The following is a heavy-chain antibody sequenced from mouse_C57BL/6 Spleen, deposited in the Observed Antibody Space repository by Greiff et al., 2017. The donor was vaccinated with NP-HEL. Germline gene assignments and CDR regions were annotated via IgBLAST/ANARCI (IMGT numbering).Heavy chain of an antibody. Sequence: VKLMESGPELVKPGASVKISCKASGYTFTDYYINWVKQRPGQGLEWIGWIFPGSGSTYYNETFKGKATLTVDKSSSTAYMLLSSLTSEDSAVYFCARSGGSSYFDYWGQGTTLTVSS. V-gene: IGHV1-75*01. J-gene: IGHJ2*01. CDR1: GYTFTDYY. D-gene: IGHD1-1*01. CDR3: ARSGGSSYFDY. CDR2: IFPGSGST.